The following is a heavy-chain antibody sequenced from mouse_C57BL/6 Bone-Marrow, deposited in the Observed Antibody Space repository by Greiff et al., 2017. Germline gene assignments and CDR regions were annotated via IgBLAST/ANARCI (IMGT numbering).Heavy chain of an antibody. V-gene: IGHV1-61*01. Sequence: VQLQQPGAELVRPGSSVKLSCKASGYTFTSYWMDWVKQRPGQGLEWIGNIYPSDSETHYNQKFKDKATLTVDKSSSPAYMQLSSLTSEDSAVYYCARRDVGGDYYAVDYWGQGNSVTVSS. CDR3: ARRDVGGDYYAVDY. CDR1: GYTFTSYW. J-gene: IGHJ4*01. CDR2: IYPSDSET.